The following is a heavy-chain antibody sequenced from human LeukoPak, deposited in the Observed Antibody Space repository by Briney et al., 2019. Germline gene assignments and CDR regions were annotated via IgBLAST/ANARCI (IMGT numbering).Heavy chain of an antibody. CDR3: ARDQYSSGWYPSDY. CDR2: ISAYNGNT. Sequence: ASVKVSCKASGYTFTSYGISWVRQAPGRGLEWMGWISAYNGNTNYAQKLQGRVTMTTDTSTSTAYMELRSLRSDDTAVYYCARDQYSSGWYPSDYWGQGTLVTVSS. V-gene: IGHV1-18*01. CDR1: GYTFTSYG. J-gene: IGHJ4*02. D-gene: IGHD6-19*01.